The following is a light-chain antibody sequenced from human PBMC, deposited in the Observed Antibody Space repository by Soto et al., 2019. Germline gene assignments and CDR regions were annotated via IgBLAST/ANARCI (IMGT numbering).Light chain of an antibody. CDR1: SSDVGGYNY. J-gene: IGLJ1*01. CDR3: SSYTSTYNYV. Sequence: QSALTQPASVSGSPGQSITISCTGTSSDVGGYNYVSWYQQHPGKAPKLMIYDVSNRPSGVSNRFSGSKSGNTASLTISGLQAEDEADYYGSSYTSTYNYVFGTGTKVTVL. V-gene: IGLV2-14*01. CDR2: DVS.